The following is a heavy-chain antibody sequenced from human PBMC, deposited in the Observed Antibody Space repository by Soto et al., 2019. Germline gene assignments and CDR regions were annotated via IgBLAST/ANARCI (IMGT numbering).Heavy chain of an antibody. CDR2: IFYTGST. Sequence: SETLSLTCSVSDDSISSSTYYWGWIRQPPGKGLEWLGYIFYTGSTYKNPSLKSRVTISADSSKNQFSVNPTSVTATDTAVYYCARRPSSGYAYYFDYWGQGILVTVSS. V-gene: IGHV4-39*01. J-gene: IGHJ4*02. D-gene: IGHD3-22*01. CDR1: DDSISSSTYY. CDR3: ARRPSSGYAYYFDY.